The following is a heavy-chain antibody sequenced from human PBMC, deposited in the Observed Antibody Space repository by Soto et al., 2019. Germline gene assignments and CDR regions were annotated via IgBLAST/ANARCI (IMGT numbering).Heavy chain of an antibody. CDR1: GDSISRSYW. J-gene: IGHJ4*02. CDR3: ARGYGRNFDY. Sequence: SETLSLTCAVSGDSISRSYWWSWVRQLPGKGLEWIGEIYHSGSTIYNPSLKSRVTISADTSKNQFSLKLSSVTAADTAVYYCARGYGRNFDYWGQGTLVTVSS. V-gene: IGHV4-4*02. D-gene: IGHD5-18*01. CDR2: IYHSGST.